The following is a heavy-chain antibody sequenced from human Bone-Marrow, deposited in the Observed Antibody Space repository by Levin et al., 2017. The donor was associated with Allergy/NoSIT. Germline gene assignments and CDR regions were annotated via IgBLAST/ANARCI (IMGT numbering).Heavy chain of an antibody. J-gene: IGHJ4*02. CDR1: GGSISSSSYY. CDR2: IYYSGST. CDR3: ARPLITMVRGVTVTYFDY. D-gene: IGHD3-10*01. Sequence: PSETLSLTCTVSGGSISSSSYYWGWIRQPPGKGLEWIGSIYYSGSTYYNPSLKSRVTISVDTSKNQFSLKLSSVTAADTAVYYCARPLITMVRGVTVTYFDYWGQGTLVTVSS. V-gene: IGHV4-39*01.